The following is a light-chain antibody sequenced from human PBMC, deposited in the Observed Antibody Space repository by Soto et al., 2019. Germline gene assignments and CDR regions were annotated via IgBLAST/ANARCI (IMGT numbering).Light chain of an antibody. V-gene: IGKV3-20*01. Sequence: IVLTQSPGTLSLSPGERATLSCRASESVSDNYLAWYQQRSGQAPRLVIYGASSRASAVPERFSGSGSGADFTLAISRLEPEDVSVYYCQQYGSSPLPLGGETKVDIK. CDR1: ESVSDNY. CDR2: GAS. J-gene: IGKJ4*01. CDR3: QQYGSSPLP.